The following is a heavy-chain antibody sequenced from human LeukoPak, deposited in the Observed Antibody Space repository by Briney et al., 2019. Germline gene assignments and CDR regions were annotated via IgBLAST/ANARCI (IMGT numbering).Heavy chain of an antibody. Sequence: GASVKVSCKASGYTFTGYYIHWVRQAPGQGLEWMGWINPNSGGTNYAQKFQGRVTMTRDTSISTAYMGLSRLRSDDTAMYYCARDRWLQPYYYYYYMDVWGKGTTVTVSS. CDR3: ARDRWLQPYYYYYYMDV. V-gene: IGHV1-2*02. J-gene: IGHJ6*03. CDR1: GYTFTGYY. CDR2: INPNSGGT. D-gene: IGHD5-24*01.